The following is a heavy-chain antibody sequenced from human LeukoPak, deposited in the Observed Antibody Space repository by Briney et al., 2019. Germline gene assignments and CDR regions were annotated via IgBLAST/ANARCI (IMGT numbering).Heavy chain of an antibody. CDR2: INPNSGGT. CDR3: ARGSTQLWSYFDY. D-gene: IGHD5-18*01. V-gene: IGHV1-2*02. Sequence: ASVTVSCKPSGYTFTGYYIHWVRQAPGQGLEWMGWINPNSGGTNYAQKFQGRVTMTRDTSISTAYMELSRLTSDDTAVYYCARGSTQLWSYFDYWGQGTLVTVSS. J-gene: IGHJ4*02. CDR1: GYTFTGYY.